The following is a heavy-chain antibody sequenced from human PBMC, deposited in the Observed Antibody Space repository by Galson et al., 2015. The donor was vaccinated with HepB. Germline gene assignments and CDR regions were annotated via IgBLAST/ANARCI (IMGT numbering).Heavy chain of an antibody. J-gene: IGHJ4*02. V-gene: IGHV3-49*03. CDR1: GFTFGDYA. CDR2: IRSKAYGGTT. D-gene: IGHD3-10*01. CDR3: TREAVYYGSGSLEDY. Sequence: SLRLSCAASGFTFGDYAMSWFRQAPGKGLEWVGFIRSKAYGGTTEYAASVKGRFTISRDDSKSIAYLQMNSLKTEDTAVYYCTREAVYYGSGSLEDYWGQGTLVTVSS.